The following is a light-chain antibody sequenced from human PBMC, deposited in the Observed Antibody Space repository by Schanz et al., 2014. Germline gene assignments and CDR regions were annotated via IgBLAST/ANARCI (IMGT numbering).Light chain of an antibody. CDR2: DVS. J-gene: IGLJ3*02. CDR3: QSYDSSLPV. V-gene: IGLV2-14*01. CDR1: SSDVGGYNY. Sequence: QSALTQPASVSGSPGQSITISCTGTSSDVGGYNYVSWYQQHPGKAPKLMIYDVSNRPSGVSNRFSGSKSGNTASLTISGLQAEDEADYYCQSYDSSLPVFGGGTKLTVL.